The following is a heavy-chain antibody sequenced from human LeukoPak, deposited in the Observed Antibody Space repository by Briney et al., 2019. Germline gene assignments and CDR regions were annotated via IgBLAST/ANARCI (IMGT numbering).Heavy chain of an antibody. CDR2: INPDSGVT. D-gene: IGHD3-22*01. Sequence: ASVKVSCRASGYTFIGYYMQWVRQAPGQGPEWMGWINPDSGVTNYAQKFQGRVTMTRDTSINTAYMEMNRLRSGDTAVYYCARDPSGDSSGFPFDHWGQGTLVTVSS. V-gene: IGHV1-2*02. CDR1: GYTFIGYY. J-gene: IGHJ4*02. CDR3: ARDPSGDSSGFPFDH.